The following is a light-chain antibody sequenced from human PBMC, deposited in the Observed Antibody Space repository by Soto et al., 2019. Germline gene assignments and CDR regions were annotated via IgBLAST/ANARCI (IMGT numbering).Light chain of an antibody. Sequence: DVVMTETPLSLSVAPGQPASISCNSSQSLLHITGETFLFWYLQKPGQSPQLLIYEVSTRVSGVPDRFSVSGSWTGVTLEISRVETDDVGIYYCMQSTQLPPTFGQGTRLEIK. CDR2: EVS. V-gene: IGKV2D-29*02. J-gene: IGKJ5*01. CDR1: QSLLHITGETF. CDR3: MQSTQLPPT.